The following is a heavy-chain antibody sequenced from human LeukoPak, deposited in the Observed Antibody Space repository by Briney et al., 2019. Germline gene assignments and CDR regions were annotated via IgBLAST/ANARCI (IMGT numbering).Heavy chain of an antibody. CDR2: ISYDGSNK. Sequence: PGRSLRLSCAASGFTFSSYAMHWVRQAPGKGLEWVAVISYDGSNKYYADSVKGRFTISRDNSENTLYLQMNSLRAEDTAVYYCARGSPLDISGMSSYIDVWGKGTTVTVSS. D-gene: IGHD3-22*01. V-gene: IGHV3-30-3*01. CDR1: GFTFSSYA. J-gene: IGHJ6*03. CDR3: ARGSPLDISGMSSYIDV.